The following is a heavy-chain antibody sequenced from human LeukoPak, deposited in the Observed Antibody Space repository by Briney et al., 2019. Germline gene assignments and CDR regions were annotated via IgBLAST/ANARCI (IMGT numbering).Heavy chain of an antibody. J-gene: IGHJ4*02. V-gene: IGHV4-34*01. CDR3: ARGRLVAATRGVFDY. Sequence: SETLSLTCAVYGGSFSRYYWNCIRQPPGKGLEWIGEINHSGSTNYNPSLKSRVTIPVDTSKNQFSLKLSSVTAADTAVYYCARGRLVAATRGVFDYWGQGTLVSVSS. CDR1: GGSFSRYY. CDR2: INHSGST. D-gene: IGHD2-15*01.